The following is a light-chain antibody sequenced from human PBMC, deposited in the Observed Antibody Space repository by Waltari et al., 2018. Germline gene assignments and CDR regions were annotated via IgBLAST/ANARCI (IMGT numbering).Light chain of an antibody. Sequence: QSVLTQPPSVSGAPGQRVTISCTGSSSNIGATYGVHWYQHLPGPAPKLLIFGDTNRPSGVPDRFSGSKSGTSASLAITGLQAEDEADYYCQSYDRSLSASIFGGGTKLIVL. CDR1: SSNIGATYG. J-gene: IGLJ2*01. CDR3: QSYDRSLSASI. CDR2: GDT. V-gene: IGLV1-40*01.